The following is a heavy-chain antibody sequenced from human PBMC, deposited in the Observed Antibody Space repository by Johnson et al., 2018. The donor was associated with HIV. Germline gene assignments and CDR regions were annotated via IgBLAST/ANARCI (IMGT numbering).Heavy chain of an antibody. D-gene: IGHD3-22*01. CDR1: GFTLSSYA. CDR3: ARDPRGIYYDSSGPSQRAFDI. J-gene: IGHJ3*02. Sequence: QELLVESGGGVVQPGRSLRLSCAASGFTLSSYAMHWVRQAPGKGLEWVAVISYDGSNKYYADSVKGRFTISRDNSKNTLYLQMNSLRAEDTAGYYCARDPRGIYYDSSGPSQRAFDIWGQGTMVTVSS. CDR2: ISYDGSNK. V-gene: IGHV3-30*14.